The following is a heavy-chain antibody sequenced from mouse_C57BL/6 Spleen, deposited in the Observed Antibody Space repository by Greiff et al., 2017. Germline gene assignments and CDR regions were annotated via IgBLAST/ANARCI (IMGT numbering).Heavy chain of an antibody. Sequence: QVQLKESGAELMKPGASVKFSCKATGYTFTGYWIEWVKQRPGHGLEWIGVILPGSGSTNYNQKFKGKSTLTVDKSSSTAYMQLSSLTSEDSAVYYCARDYYDSPWFAYWGQGTLVTVSA. CDR2: ILPGSGST. CDR1: GYTFTGYW. V-gene: IGHV1-9*01. CDR3: ARDYYDSPWFAY. J-gene: IGHJ3*01. D-gene: IGHD1-1*01.